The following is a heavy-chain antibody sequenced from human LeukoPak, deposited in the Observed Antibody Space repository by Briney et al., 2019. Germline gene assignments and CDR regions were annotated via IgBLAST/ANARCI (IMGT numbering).Heavy chain of an antibody. D-gene: IGHD6-13*01. V-gene: IGHV3-33*01. CDR1: GFTFSSYG. Sequence: PGGSLRLSCAASGFTFSSYGMHWVRQAPGKGLEGVAVIWYDGSNKYYADSVKGRFTISRDNSKNTLYLQMNSLRAEDTAVYYCVEGSRYSRHWGQGTLVTVSS. CDR3: VEGSRYSRH. J-gene: IGHJ4*02. CDR2: IWYDGSNK.